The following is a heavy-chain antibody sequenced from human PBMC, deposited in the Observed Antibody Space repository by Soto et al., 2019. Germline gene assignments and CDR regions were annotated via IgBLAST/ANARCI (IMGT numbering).Heavy chain of an antibody. CDR1: GGTFSSYA. V-gene: IGHV1-69*13. CDR3: ARENPHKPPGYSGYDSPYYYYYGMDV. Sequence: SVKVSCKASGGTFSSYAISWVRQAPGQGLEWMGGIIPIFGTANYAQKFQGRVTITADESTSTAYMELSSLRSEDTAVYYCARENPHKPPGYSGYDSPYYYYYGMDVCGQGTTVTVSS. J-gene: IGHJ6*02. D-gene: IGHD5-12*01. CDR2: IIPIFGTA.